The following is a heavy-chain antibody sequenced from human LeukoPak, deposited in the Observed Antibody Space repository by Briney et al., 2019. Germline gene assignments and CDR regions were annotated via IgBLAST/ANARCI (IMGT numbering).Heavy chain of an antibody. J-gene: IGHJ4*02. Sequence: SQTLSLTCAVSGGSISSGGYSWSWIRQPPGKGLEWIGYINHSGSTYYNPSLKSRVTISADDSKNQFSLKLSSVTAADTAVYYCARGGASWYDYWGQGTLVTVSS. V-gene: IGHV4-30-2*01. CDR1: GGSISSGGYS. CDR2: INHSGST. D-gene: IGHD6-13*01. CDR3: ARGGASWYDY.